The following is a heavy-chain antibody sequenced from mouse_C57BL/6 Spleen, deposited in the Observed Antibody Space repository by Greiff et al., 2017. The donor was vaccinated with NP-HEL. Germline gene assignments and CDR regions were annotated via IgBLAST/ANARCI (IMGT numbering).Heavy chain of an antibody. V-gene: IGHV1-4*01. CDR1: GYTFTSYT. Sequence: QVQLQQSGAELARPGASVKMSCKASGYTFTSYTMHWVNQRPGQGLEWIGYINPSSGYTKYNQKFKDKATLTADKSSSTAYMQLSSLTSEDSAVYYCAREGLRRNYYYAMDYWGQGTSVTVSS. J-gene: IGHJ4*01. D-gene: IGHD2-2*01. CDR2: INPSSGYT. CDR3: AREGLRRNYYYAMDY.